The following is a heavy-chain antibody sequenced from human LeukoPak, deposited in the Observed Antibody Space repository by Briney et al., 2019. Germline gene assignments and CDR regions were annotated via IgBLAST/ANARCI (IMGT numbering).Heavy chain of an antibody. J-gene: IGHJ4*02. CDR2: IDHSGST. D-gene: IGHD6-13*01. CDR3: ARQGRTRYYSSSWYPLDY. CDR1: GGSISSYY. Sequence: PSETLSLTCTVSGGSISSYYWSWIRQPPGKGLEWIGEIDHSGSTNYNPSLKSRVTISVDTSKNQFSLKLSSVTAADTAVYYCARQGRTRYYSSSWYPLDYWGQGTLVTVSS. V-gene: IGHV4-34*01.